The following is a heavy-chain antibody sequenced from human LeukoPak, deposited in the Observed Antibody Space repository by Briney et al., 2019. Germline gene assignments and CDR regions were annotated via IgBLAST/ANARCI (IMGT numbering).Heavy chain of an antibody. Sequence: PGGSLRLSCAASGFTFSSYAMSWVRQAPGKGLEWVSAISGSGGSTYYADSVKGRFTISRDNSKNTLYLQMNSLRAEDTAVYYCAKDEARGSIAAAGYFDYWGQGTLVTVSS. J-gene: IGHJ4*02. D-gene: IGHD6-13*01. CDR1: GFTFSSYA. CDR2: ISGSGGST. V-gene: IGHV3-23*01. CDR3: AKDEARGSIAAAGYFDY.